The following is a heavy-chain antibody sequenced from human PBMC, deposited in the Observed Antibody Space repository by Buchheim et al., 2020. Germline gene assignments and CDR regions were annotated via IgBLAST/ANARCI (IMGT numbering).Heavy chain of an antibody. V-gene: IGHV3-30*04. Sequence: QVQLVESGGGVVQPGRSLRLSCAASGFTFSRYAMHWVRQAPGKRLEWVAVISYDGSNKYYADSVKGRFTISRDNYKNTLYLQRNSLRAEDTAVYYCARDALDIVVVPAATGGGWFDPWGQGTL. CDR3: ARDALDIVVVPAATGGGWFDP. CDR2: ISYDGSNK. J-gene: IGHJ5*02. CDR1: GFTFSRYA. D-gene: IGHD2-2*03.